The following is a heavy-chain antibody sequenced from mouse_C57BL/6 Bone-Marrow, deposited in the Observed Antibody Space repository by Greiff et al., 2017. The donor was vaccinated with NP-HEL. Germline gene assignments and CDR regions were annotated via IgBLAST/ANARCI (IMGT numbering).Heavy chain of an antibody. V-gene: IGHV2-3*01. D-gene: IGHD1-3*01. J-gene: IGHJ4*01. Sequence: QVQLKESGPGLVAPSQTLSISCTVPGFSLTSYGVSWVRQPPGKGLEWLGAIWGDGSINYHSAPIARMTIIKDNSKSQIFLKLNSLQTDDTATCCCTKHRAPTKERGGAMDYWDRGTSVTVTS. CDR2: IWGDGSI. CDR3: TKHRAPTKERGGAMDY. CDR1: GFSLTSYG.